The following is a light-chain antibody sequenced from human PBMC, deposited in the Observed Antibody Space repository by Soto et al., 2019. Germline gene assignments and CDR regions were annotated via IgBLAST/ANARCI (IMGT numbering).Light chain of an antibody. V-gene: IGLV2-14*03. J-gene: IGLJ1*01. CDR1: SSDIGRYNY. Sequence: QSALTQPASVSGSPGQSITISCTGSSSDIGRYNYVSWYQQLPGKAPKLIIYEVSNRPSGVSDRFSGSKSGNTASLSISGLQTEDEADYYCSSYAGSNNPYVFGTGTKLTVL. CDR2: EVS. CDR3: SSYAGSNNPYV.